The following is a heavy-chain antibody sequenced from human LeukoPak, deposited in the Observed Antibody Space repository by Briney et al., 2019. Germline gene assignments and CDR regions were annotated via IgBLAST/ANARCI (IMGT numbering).Heavy chain of an antibody. CDR2: ICNTAT. Sequence: PGGSLRLSCATSGFTFNTNAMSWVRQAPGKGLEWGSTICNTATFYADSVTGRFTISRDNSKNTVYLHMNSLRVEDTAVYYCAKDWIQFNRVFDCFDSWGQGTLVTVSS. J-gene: IGHJ4*02. CDR1: GFTFNTNA. V-gene: IGHV3-23*01. CDR3: AKDWIQFNRVFDCFDS. D-gene: IGHD2-21*01.